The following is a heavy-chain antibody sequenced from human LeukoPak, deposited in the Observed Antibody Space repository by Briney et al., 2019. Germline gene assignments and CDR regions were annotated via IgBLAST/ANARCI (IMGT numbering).Heavy chain of an antibody. CDR3: AKAPYSSGFDAFDI. D-gene: IGHD6-19*01. Sequence: GGSLRLSCAASGFTFSSYGMHWVRQAPGKGLEWVAFMRYDGSNKYYADSVKGRFTISRDNSKNTLYLQMNSLRAEDTAVYYCAKAPYSSGFDAFDIWGQGTMVTVSS. V-gene: IGHV3-30*02. J-gene: IGHJ3*02. CDR2: MRYDGSNK. CDR1: GFTFSSYG.